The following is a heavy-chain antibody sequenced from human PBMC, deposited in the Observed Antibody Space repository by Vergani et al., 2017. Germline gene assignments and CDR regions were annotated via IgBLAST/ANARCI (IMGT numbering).Heavy chain of an antibody. CDR2: IYYSGST. Sequence: QLQLQESGPGLVKPSETLSLTCTVSGGSISSSSYYWGWIRQPPGKGLEWIGRIYYSGSTYYNPSLKSRVTISVDTSKNQFYLKLSSVTAAEPAVYYCARDTDKLLWGRELLYAAAFDIWGQGTMVTVSS. CDR1: GGSISSSSYY. V-gene: IGHV4-39*07. CDR3: ARDTDKLLWGRELLYAAAFDI. D-gene: IGHD3-10*01. J-gene: IGHJ3*02.